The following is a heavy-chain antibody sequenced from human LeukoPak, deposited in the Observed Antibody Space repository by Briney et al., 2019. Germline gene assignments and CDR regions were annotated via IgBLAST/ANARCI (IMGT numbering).Heavy chain of an antibody. J-gene: IGHJ6*03. CDR3: AREFISIAARPRYHYMDV. CDR2: ISSSSSYI. CDR1: GFTFSSYS. Sequence: PGGSLRLSCAASGFTFSSYSMNWVRQAPGKGLEWVSSISSSSSYIYYADSVEGRFTISRDNAKNSLYLQMNSLRAEDTAVYYCAREFISIAARPRYHYMDVWGKGTTVTVSS. D-gene: IGHD6-6*01. V-gene: IGHV3-21*01.